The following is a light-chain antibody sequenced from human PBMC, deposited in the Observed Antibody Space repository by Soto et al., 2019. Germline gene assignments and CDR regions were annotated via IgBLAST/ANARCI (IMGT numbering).Light chain of an antibody. CDR3: QQRSNWPIT. J-gene: IGKJ5*01. V-gene: IGKV3D-20*02. CDR1: QSFSSAY. CDR2: NVS. Sequence: EIMLTQSPGTLSLSTGERATLSCRASQSFSSAYLAWYQQKPGQAPRLLIYNVSRRATGIPDRFSGSGSGTDFTLTISSLEPEDFAVYYCQQRSNWPITFGQGTRLEIK.